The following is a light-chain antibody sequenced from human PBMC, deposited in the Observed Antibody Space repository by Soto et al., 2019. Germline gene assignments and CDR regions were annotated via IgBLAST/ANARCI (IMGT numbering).Light chain of an antibody. CDR3: QSYDSSLSHWL. J-gene: IGLJ3*02. CDR1: SSNIGAGYD. Sequence: QSALTQPPSVSGDPGQRVTISCSGTSSNIGAGYDVHWYQQLPGTAPKLLIYGNSNRLSGVPDRFSGSKSGTSASLAITGLQAEDEADYYCQSYDSSLSHWLFGGGTKLTVL. V-gene: IGLV1-40*01. CDR2: GNS.